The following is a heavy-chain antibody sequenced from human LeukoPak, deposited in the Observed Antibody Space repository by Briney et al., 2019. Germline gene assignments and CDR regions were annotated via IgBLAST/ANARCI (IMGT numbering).Heavy chain of an antibody. V-gene: IGHV4-38-2*01. D-gene: IGHD3-10*01. CDR3: ARASAYYYGSGSYSGAFDI. CDR1: GYSISGGYY. Sequence: KPSETLSLTRAVSGYSISGGYYWGWIRQPPGKGLEWIGSIYHSGSTYYNPSLKSRVTISVDTSKNQFSLKLSSVTAADTAVYYCARASAYYYGSGSYSGAFDIWGQGTMVTVSS. CDR2: IYHSGST. J-gene: IGHJ3*02.